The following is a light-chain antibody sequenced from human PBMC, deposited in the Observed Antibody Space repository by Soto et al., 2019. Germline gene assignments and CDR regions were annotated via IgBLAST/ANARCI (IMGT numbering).Light chain of an antibody. V-gene: IGKV1-5*03. CDR3: QQYNNFWT. Sequence: DIQMTQSPSTLSASVGDRVTITCRASQSIDSSLAWFQQKPGKAPRLLIYKASTLESGVPSRLSGSGSGTEFTLTISSVQPDEFATYYCQQYNNFWTFGQGTRVEIK. CDR1: QSIDSS. CDR2: KAS. J-gene: IGKJ1*01.